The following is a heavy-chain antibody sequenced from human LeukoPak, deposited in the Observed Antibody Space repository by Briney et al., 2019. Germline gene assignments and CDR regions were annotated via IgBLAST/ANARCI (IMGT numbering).Heavy chain of an antibody. CDR1: GFTFSSYW. CDR2: ISSSSSYI. Sequence: GGSLRLSCAASGFTFSSYWMSWVRQAPGKGLEWVSSISSSSSYIYYADSVKGRFTISRDNAKNSLYLQMNSLRAEDTAVYYCARDLEYYDILTGYYSPYGMDVWGQGTTVTVSS. V-gene: IGHV3-21*01. J-gene: IGHJ6*02. D-gene: IGHD3-9*01. CDR3: ARDLEYYDILTGYYSPYGMDV.